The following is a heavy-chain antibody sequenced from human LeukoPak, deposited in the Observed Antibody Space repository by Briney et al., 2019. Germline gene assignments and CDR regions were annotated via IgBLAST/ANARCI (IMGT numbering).Heavy chain of an antibody. CDR2: INAGNGNI. V-gene: IGHV1-3*01. Sequence: ASVKVSCKASGHTSTTYAIHWVRQAPGQGLEWMGWINAGNGNIKYSQKFQGRVTMTEDTSTDTAYMELSSLRSEDTAVYYCATSPIAVALAQNWFDPWGQGTLVTVSS. CDR1: GHTSTTYA. D-gene: IGHD6-19*01. CDR3: ATSPIAVALAQNWFDP. J-gene: IGHJ5*02.